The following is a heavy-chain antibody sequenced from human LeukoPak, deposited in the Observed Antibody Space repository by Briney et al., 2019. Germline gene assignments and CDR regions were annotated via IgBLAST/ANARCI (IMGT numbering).Heavy chain of an antibody. CDR2: INTNTGNP. CDR1: GYTFTSYA. D-gene: IGHD2-15*01. J-gene: IGHJ5*02. CDR3: ARRAKASVATLFDP. Sequence: VASVKVSCKASGYTFTSYAMNWVRQAPGQGLEWKGWINTNTGNPTYAQGFTGRFVFSLDTSVSTAYLQISSLKAEDTAVYYCARRAKASVATLFDPWGQGTLVTVSS. V-gene: IGHV7-4-1*02.